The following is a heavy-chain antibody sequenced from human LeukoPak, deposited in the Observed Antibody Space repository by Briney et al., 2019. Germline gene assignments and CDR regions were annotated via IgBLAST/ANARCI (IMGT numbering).Heavy chain of an antibody. CDR1: GFTVRSNY. Sequence: GGSLRLSCTASGFTVRSNYMFWVRQAPGKGLECVSVSYSEGSAYYADSVKGRFTISRDSSMNTLFLQMNSLRAEDTAMYYCAGALYYNYYETRYFAYWGQGTPVTVSS. D-gene: IGHD3-22*01. J-gene: IGHJ4*02. CDR2: SYSEGSA. V-gene: IGHV3-53*01. CDR3: AGALYYNYYETRYFAY.